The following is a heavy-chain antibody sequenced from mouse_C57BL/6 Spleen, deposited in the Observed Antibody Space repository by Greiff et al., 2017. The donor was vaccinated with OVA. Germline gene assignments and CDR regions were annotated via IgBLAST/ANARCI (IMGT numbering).Heavy chain of an antibody. CDR3: ASYDGYDYFDY. J-gene: IGHJ2*01. D-gene: IGHD2-3*01. Sequence: QVQLKQSGAELARPGASVKMSCKASGYTFTSYTMHWVKQRPGQGLEWIGYINPSSGYTKYNQKFKDKATLTADKSSSTAYMQLSSLTSEDSAVYYCASYDGYDYFDYWGQGTTLTVSS. CDR1: GYTFTSYT. V-gene: IGHV1-4*01. CDR2: INPSSGYT.